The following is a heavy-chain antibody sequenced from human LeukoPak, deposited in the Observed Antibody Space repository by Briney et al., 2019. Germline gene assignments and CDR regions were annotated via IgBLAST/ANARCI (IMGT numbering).Heavy chain of an antibody. V-gene: IGHV1-46*01. CDR2: INPSGGST. D-gene: IGHD1-7*01. CDR1: GYTFTSYY. J-gene: IGHJ4*02. CDR3: ARHHITGTLVY. Sequence: ASVKVSCKASGYTFTSYYMHWVRQAPGQGLEWMGIINPSGGSTSYAQKFQGRVTMTRDMSTSTVYMELSSLRSEDTAVYYCARHHITGTLVYWGQGTLVTVAS.